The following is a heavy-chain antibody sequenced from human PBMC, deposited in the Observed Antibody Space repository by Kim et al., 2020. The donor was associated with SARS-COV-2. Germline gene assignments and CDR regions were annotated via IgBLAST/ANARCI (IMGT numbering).Heavy chain of an antibody. V-gene: IGHV3-21*01. D-gene: IGHD6-19*01. CDR3: ARDQHIAVAVYYFDY. J-gene: IGHJ4*02. CDR1: GFTFSSYS. Sequence: GGSLRLSCAASGFTFSSYSMNWVRQAPGKGLEWVSSISSSSSYIYYADSVKGRFTISRDNAKNSLYLQMNSLRAEDTAVYYCARDQHIAVAVYYFDYWGQGTLVTVSS. CDR2: ISSSSSYI.